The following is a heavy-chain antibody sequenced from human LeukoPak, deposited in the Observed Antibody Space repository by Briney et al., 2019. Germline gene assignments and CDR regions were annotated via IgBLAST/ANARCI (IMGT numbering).Heavy chain of an antibody. CDR3: ARDRGTSVVTGGYFDY. CDR2: ICYDGNDK. D-gene: IGHD4-23*01. Sequence: GGSLRLSCAASGFTFSSYGMQWVRQAPGKGLEWVALICYDGNDKYYADSVKGRFTISRDNSKNTLYLQLNSLRAEDTAVYYCARDRGTSVVTGGYFDYWGQGALVTVSS. CDR1: GFTFSSYG. J-gene: IGHJ4*02. V-gene: IGHV3-33*01.